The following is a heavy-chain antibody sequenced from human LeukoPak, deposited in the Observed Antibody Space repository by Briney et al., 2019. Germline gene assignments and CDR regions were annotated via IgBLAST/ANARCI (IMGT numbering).Heavy chain of an antibody. V-gene: IGHV4-4*02. CDR3: ARAFYPPDFAFGRALYYFDS. Sequence: SETLSLTCAVSGGSIISDKWWNWVRQPPGKGLEWIGEIHHRGRTNYNPSLQGRVTIWLDTSKNHFSLVLTSVTAADTAVYYCARAFYPPDFAFGRALYYFDSWGQGTLATVSS. J-gene: IGHJ4*02. CDR1: GGSIISDKW. CDR2: IHHRGRT. D-gene: IGHD3-16*01.